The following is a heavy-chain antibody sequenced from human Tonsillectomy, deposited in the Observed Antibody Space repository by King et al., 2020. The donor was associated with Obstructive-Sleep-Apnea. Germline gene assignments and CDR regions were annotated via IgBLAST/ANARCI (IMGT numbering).Heavy chain of an antibody. V-gene: IGHV3-9*01. CDR2: ISWNSGVI. D-gene: IGHD6-19*01. CDR1: GFTFDDYA. CDR3: AKDRGWRYYFYGLDG. J-gene: IGHJ6*02. Sequence: VQLVESGGGLVQPGRSLRLSCAASGFTFDDYAMHWVRQVPGKGLEWVSGISWNSGVIGYADSLKGRFTISRDNAKNSLFLQMNSLRAEDTALYYCAKDRGWRYYFYGLDGWGQGATVTVSS.